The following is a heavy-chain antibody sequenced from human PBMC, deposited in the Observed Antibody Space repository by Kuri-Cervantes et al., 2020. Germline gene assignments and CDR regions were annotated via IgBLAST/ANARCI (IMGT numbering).Heavy chain of an antibody. Sequence: SETLSLTCTVSGGSISSGDYYWSWIRQPPGKGLEWIGYIHYSGSTYYNPSLKSRVTISVDTSKNQFSLKLSSVTAADTAVYYCARHCEDGYYYDSRNNWFDPWGQGTLVTVSS. D-gene: IGHD3-22*01. V-gene: IGHV4-30-4*01. CDR2: IHYSGST. J-gene: IGHJ5*02. CDR1: GGSISSGDYY. CDR3: ARHCEDGYYYDSRNNWFDP.